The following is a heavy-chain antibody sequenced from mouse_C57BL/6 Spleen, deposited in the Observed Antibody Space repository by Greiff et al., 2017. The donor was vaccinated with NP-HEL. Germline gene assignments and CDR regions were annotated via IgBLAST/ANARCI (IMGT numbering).Heavy chain of an antibody. CDR1: GYTFTIYW. V-gene: IGHV1-69*01. CDR3: ARRGNWEAYFDY. Sequence: VQLQQPGAELVMPGASVKLSCKASGYTFTIYWMHWVKQRPGQGLEWIGEIDPSDSYTNYNQKFKGKSTLTVDKSSSTAYMQLSSLTSEDSAVYYCARRGNWEAYFDYWGQGTTLTVSS. D-gene: IGHD4-1*01. J-gene: IGHJ2*01. CDR2: IDPSDSYT.